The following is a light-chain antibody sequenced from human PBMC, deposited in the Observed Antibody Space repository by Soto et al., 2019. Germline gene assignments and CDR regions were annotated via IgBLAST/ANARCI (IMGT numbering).Light chain of an antibody. V-gene: IGKV3-11*01. CDR1: QSVSSY. CDR2: ADS. J-gene: IGKJ5*01. Sequence: EIVLTQSPATLSLSHGERATLSCRASQSVSSYLAWYQQKPGQAPRLLIYADSNRATGIPARFSGSGSGTDFTLTISSLEPEDFSVYYCQQRYNWPITFGQGTLLAIK. CDR3: QQRYNWPIT.